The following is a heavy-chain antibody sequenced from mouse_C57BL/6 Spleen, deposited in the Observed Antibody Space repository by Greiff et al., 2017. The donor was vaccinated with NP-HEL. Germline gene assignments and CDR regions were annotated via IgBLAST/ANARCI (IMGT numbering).Heavy chain of an antibody. CDR1: GYTFTDYY. CDR2: INPNNGGT. D-gene: IGHD2-2*01. V-gene: IGHV1-26*01. Sequence: VQLQQSGPELVKPGASVKISCKASGYTFTDYYMNWVKQSHGKSLEWIGDINPNNGGTSYNQKFKGKATLTVDKSSSTAYMELRSLTSEDSAVYYCARGLRREFAYWGQGTLVTVSA. J-gene: IGHJ3*01. CDR3: ARGLRREFAY.